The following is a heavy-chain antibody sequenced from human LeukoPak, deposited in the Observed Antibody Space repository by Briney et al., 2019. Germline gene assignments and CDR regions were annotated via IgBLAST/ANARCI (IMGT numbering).Heavy chain of an antibody. CDR1: GFTFDDYA. Sequence: GGSLRLSCAASGFTFDDYAMHWVRQAPGKGLEWVSGISWNSGSIGYADSVKGRFTISRDNAKNSLYLQMNSLRAEDTAVYYCAKDQGSSWHTPFDYWGQGTLVTVSS. V-gene: IGHV3-9*01. CDR3: AKDQGSSWHTPFDY. CDR2: ISWNSGSI. J-gene: IGHJ4*02. D-gene: IGHD6-13*01.